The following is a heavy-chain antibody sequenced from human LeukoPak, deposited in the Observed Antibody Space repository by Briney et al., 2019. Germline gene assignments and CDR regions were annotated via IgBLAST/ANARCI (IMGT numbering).Heavy chain of an antibody. D-gene: IGHD3-22*01. CDR3: ARPNYYDSSGYYLGGSPIYDAFDI. CDR2: IIPILGIA. J-gene: IGHJ3*02. V-gene: IGHV1-69*02. CDR1: GGTFSSYT. Sequence: SVKVSCKASGGTFSSYTISWVRQAPGQGLERMGRIIPILGIANYAQKFQGRVTITADKSTSTAYMELSSLRSEDTAVYYCARPNYYDSSGYYLGGSPIYDAFDIWGQGTMVTVSS.